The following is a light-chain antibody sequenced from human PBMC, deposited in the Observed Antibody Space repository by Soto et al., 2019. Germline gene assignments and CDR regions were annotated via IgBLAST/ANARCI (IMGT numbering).Light chain of an antibody. CDR1: QGISSY. J-gene: IGKJ1*01. CDR3: QQTYSTPRT. Sequence: AIRMTQSPSSFSASTGDRVTITCRASQGISSYLAWYQQKPGKAPKLLIYAASTLQSGVPSRFSGSGSGTDFTLTITSLQPEDFATYYCQQTYSTPRTFGQGTKVDIK. CDR2: AAS. V-gene: IGKV1-8*01.